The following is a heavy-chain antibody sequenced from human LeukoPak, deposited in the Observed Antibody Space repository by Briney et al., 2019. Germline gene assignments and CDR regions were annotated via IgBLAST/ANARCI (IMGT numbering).Heavy chain of an antibody. Sequence: PSETLSLTCTVSGGSISSHYWSWVRQTPEKGLELIGYISSSGGTKYNASLKSRVSISMDTSMNQFSLKLTSVTAADTAVFYCARLIDWGPFDFWGQGTLVTVSS. J-gene: IGHJ4*02. CDR3: ARLIDWGPFDF. CDR1: GGSISSHY. CDR2: ISSSGGT. V-gene: IGHV4-4*09. D-gene: IGHD3-16*01.